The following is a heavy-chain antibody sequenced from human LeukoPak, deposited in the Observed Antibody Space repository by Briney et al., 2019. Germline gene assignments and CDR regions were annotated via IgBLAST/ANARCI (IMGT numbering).Heavy chain of an antibody. CDR2: ISYDGSNK. CDR1: GFTFSSYA. D-gene: IGHD6-19*01. J-gene: IGHJ4*02. CDR3: ARSPGEIAVAGTLDY. V-gene: IGHV3-30-3*01. Sequence: PGRSLRLSCAASGFTFSSYAMHWVRQAPGKGLEWVAVISYDGSNKYYADSVKGRFTISRDNSKNTLYLQMNSLRAEDTAVYYCARSPGEIAVAGTLDYWGQGTLVTVSS.